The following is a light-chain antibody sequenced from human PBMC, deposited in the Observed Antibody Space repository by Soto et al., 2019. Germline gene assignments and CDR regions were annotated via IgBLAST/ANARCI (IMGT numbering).Light chain of an antibody. V-gene: IGKV3-20*01. CDR3: QQYGDSSWT. J-gene: IGKJ1*01. CDR1: QSVSSNY. CDR2: DAS. Sequence: EIVLTQSPGTLSLSPGERVTLSCRASQSVSSNYLAWYQQKPGQAPRLLIYDASSRATGVPDRFSGSGSGTDFTLAISRLEPEDFVVYYCQQYGDSSWTFGQGTKVEIK.